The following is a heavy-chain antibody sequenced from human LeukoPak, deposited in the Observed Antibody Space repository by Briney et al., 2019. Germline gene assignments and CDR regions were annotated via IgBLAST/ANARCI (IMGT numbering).Heavy chain of an antibody. CDR3: AKFGLAGSGRYHDAFDI. CDR2: INGGGGGT. CDR1: GFTFSSSA. V-gene: IGHV3-23*01. J-gene: IGHJ3*02. D-gene: IGHD3-10*01. Sequence: GGPLRLSCAASGFTFSSSAVSWVRQAPGKGLEWLSTINGGGGGTYYADSVKGRSTISRDNSKNTLYLQMNSLRAEDTAVYYCAKFGLAGSGRYHDAFDIWGQGTMVTVSS.